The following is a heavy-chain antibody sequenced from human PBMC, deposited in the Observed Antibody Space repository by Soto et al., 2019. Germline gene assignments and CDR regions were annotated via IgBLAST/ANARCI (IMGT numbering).Heavy chain of an antibody. CDR1: GYTFTSYG. J-gene: IGHJ4*02. CDR2: ISTYNGNT. CDR3: VRVYRSGLYLGGGLDY. V-gene: IGHV1-18*04. D-gene: IGHD6-19*01. Sequence: QVQLVQSGAEVKKPGASVKVSCKASGYTFTSYGISWVRQAPGQGLEWMGWISTYNGNTNYAQKLQGRVTMTTDTSTSTAYMELRSLRSDDPAVYYCVRVYRSGLYLGGGLDYWGQGTLVTVSS.